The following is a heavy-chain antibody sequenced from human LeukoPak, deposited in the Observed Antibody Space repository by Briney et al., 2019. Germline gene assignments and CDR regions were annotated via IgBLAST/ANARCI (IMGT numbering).Heavy chain of an antibody. CDR1: GFTFSSYW. Sequence: GGSLRLSCAASGFTFSSYWMSWVRQAPGKGLEWVANIKKDGSEKYYVDSVKGRFTISRDNAKKSLYLQMNSLGAEDTAVYSCARHLSGITGYTYGRGIDYWGQGTLLTVSS. V-gene: IGHV3-7*01. CDR2: IKKDGSEK. J-gene: IGHJ4*02. CDR3: ARHLSGITGYTYGRGIDY. D-gene: IGHD5-18*01.